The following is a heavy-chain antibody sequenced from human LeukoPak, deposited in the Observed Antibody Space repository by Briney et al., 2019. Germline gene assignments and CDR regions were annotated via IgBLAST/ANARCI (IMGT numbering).Heavy chain of an antibody. CDR3: ARTRREEGYGYYFDY. D-gene: IGHD5-18*01. Sequence: ASVKVSCEASGYTFTSYGISWVRQAPGQGLEWMGWISAYNGNTNYAQKLQGRVTMTTDTSTSTAYMELRSLRSDDTAVYYCARTRREEGYGYYFDYWGQGTLVTVSS. CDR1: GYTFTSYG. J-gene: IGHJ4*02. CDR2: ISAYNGNT. V-gene: IGHV1-18*01.